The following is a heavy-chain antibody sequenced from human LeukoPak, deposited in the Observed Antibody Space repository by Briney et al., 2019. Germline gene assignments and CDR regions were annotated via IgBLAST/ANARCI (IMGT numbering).Heavy chain of an antibody. J-gene: IGHJ4*02. CDR2: ISGSGSST. CDR3: AKDCGGDCYYDSVY. CDR1: GFTFSSYA. D-gene: IGHD2-21*02. V-gene: IGHV3-23*01. Sequence: GGSLRLSCAASGFTFSSYAMSWVRQAPGKGLEWVSAISGSGSSTYYANSVKGRFTISRDNSKNTLYLQMNSLRAEDTAVYYCAKDCGGDCYYDSVYWGQGILVTVSS.